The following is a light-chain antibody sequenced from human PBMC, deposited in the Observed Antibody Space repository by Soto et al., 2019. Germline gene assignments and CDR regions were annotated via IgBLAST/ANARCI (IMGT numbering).Light chain of an antibody. J-gene: IGKJ1*01. CDR3: QQYGSSPRT. CDR1: QSVGSSY. V-gene: IGKV3-20*01. CDR2: GAS. Sequence: EIVLTQSPGTLSFSPGERATLSCRASQSVGSSYLAWYQHKPGQAPRLLIYGASSRATGIPDRFSGGGSGTDFTLTINRLEPEDFTVYYCQQYGSSPRTFGQGTKVEIK.